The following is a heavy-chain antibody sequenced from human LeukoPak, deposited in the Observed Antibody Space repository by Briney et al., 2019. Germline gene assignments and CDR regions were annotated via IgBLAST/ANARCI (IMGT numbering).Heavy chain of an antibody. V-gene: IGHV4-59*08. D-gene: IGHD3-3*01. CDR3: ARHSMETYFDPWSGYSANWFDS. Sequence: SETLSLTCTVSGASISPYYWSWIRQPPGKGLEWIGYIHSSVGTNYNPSLKNRVTISVDTSENQFSLRLTSVTAADTAMYYCARHSMETYFDPWSGYSANWFDSWGQGALVTVSS. CDR2: IHSSVGT. J-gene: IGHJ5*01. CDR1: GASISPYY.